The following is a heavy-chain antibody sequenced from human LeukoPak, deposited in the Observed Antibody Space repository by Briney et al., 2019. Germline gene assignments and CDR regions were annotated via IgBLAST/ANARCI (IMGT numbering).Heavy chain of an antibody. CDR3: ARFSRWSYYDSSGYSVTARRGAFDI. J-gene: IGHJ3*02. D-gene: IGHD3-22*01. CDR2: ISAYNGNT. V-gene: IGHV1-18*01. CDR1: GYTFTSYG. Sequence: GASVKVSCKASGYTFTSYGICWVRQAPGQGLEWMGWISAYNGNTNYAQKLQGRVTMTTDTSTSTAYMELRSLRSDDTAVYYCARFSRWSYYDSSGYSVTARRGAFDIWGQGTMVTVSS.